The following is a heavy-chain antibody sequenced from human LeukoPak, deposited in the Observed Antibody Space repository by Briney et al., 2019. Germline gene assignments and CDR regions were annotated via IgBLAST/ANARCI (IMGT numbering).Heavy chain of an antibody. CDR1: GFTFRNYW. J-gene: IGHJ4*02. CDR3: ARATRLPDY. V-gene: IGHV3-7*01. Sequence: GGSLRLSCAASGFTFRNYWMSGVRQAPGKGLDWVAIISIDGSEKAYVDSVKGRFSISRDNARNSLYLQMNSLSAEDTAVYYCARATRLPDYWGQGALVTVCS. D-gene: IGHD6-25*01. CDR2: ISIDGSEK.